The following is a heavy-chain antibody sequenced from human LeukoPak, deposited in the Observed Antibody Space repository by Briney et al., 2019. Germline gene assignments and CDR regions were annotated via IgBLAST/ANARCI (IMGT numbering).Heavy chain of an antibody. CDR3: ARRGLVGDLDY. CDR2: IYYSGST. Sequence: SETLPLTCTVSGGSISSSSYYWGWIRQPPGKGLEWIGSIYYSGSTYYNPSLKSRVTISVDTSKNQFSLKLSSVTAADTAVYYCARRGLVGDLDYWGQGTLVTVSS. J-gene: IGHJ4*02. D-gene: IGHD1-26*01. CDR1: GGSISSSSYY. V-gene: IGHV4-39*01.